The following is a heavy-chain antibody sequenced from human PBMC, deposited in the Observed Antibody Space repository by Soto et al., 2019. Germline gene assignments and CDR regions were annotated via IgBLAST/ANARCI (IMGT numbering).Heavy chain of an antibody. D-gene: IGHD3-3*01. V-gene: IGHV4-34*01. Sequence: SETLSLTCAVYGGSFSGYYWSWIRQPPGKGLEWIGEINHSGSTNYNPSLKSRVTISVDTSKNQFSLKLSSVTAADTAVYYCARSYDFWSGYYYWFDPWGQGTLVTVSS. CDR3: ARSYDFWSGYYYWFDP. CDR2: INHSGST. J-gene: IGHJ5*02. CDR1: GGSFSGYY.